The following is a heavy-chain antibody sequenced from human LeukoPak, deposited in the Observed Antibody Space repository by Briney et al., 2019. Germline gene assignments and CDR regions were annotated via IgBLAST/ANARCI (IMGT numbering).Heavy chain of an antibody. D-gene: IGHD2-21*02. CDR1: GGTFSSYA. J-gene: IGHJ3*02. V-gene: IGHV1-69*05. CDR3: ARGRCGGDCYPGDAFDI. CDR2: IIPIFGTA. Sequence: GSSVKVSCKASGGTFSSYAISWVRQAPGQGLEWMGGIIPIFGTANYAQKLQGRVTMTTDTSTSTAYMELRSLRSDDTAVYYCARGRCGGDCYPGDAFDIWGQGAMVTVSS.